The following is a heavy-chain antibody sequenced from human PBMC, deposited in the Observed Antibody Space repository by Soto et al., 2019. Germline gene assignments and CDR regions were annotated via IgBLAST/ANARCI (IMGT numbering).Heavy chain of an antibody. J-gene: IGHJ6*02. V-gene: IGHV1-18*01. D-gene: IGHD3-16*02. CDR3: ARDYNYVWGSYLGMDV. CDR1: GYTFTSYG. CDR2: ISAYNGHT. Sequence: QVPLVQSGAEVKKPGASVKVSCQASGYTFTSYGISWVRPAPGQGLEWMGWISAYNGHTNYAQKLQGRVTMTTDTSTSTAYMELRSLRSDDTAVYYCARDYNYVWGSYLGMDVWGQGTTVTVSS.